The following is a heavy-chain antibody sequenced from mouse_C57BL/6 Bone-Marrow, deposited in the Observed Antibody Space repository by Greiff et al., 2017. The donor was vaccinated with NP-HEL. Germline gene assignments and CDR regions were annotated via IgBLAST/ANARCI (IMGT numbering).Heavy chain of an antibody. CDR1: GFTFSDYG. Sequence: EVQGVESGGGLVQPGGSLKLSCAASGFTFSDYGMAWVRQAPRKGPEWVAFISNLAYSIYYADTVTGRFTISRENAKNTLYLEMSSLRSEDTAMYYCAGGNYRYFDVWGQGTTLTVSS. J-gene: IGHJ2*01. CDR2: ISNLAYSI. CDR3: AGGNYRYFDV. D-gene: IGHD2-1*01. V-gene: IGHV5-15*01.